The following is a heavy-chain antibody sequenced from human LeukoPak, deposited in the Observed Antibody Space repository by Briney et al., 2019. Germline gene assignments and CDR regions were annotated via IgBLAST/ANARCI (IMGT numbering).Heavy chain of an antibody. V-gene: IGHV3-30*04. CDR2: ISYGGSNE. D-gene: IGHD2/OR15-2a*01. CDR1: GFSFSDYA. Sequence: GGSLRLSCTVSGFSFSDYALHWVRQAPGKGLEWVAVISYGGSNEYYADSVKSRFIISRDNSKNTLFLQMNSLRPDDTAVYYCARNKPIVGFFGMDVWGQGTTVTVSS. J-gene: IGHJ6*02. CDR3: ARNKPIVGFFGMDV.